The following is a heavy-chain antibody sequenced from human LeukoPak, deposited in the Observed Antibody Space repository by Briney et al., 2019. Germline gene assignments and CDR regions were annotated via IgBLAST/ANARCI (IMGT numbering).Heavy chain of an antibody. CDR1: GYTFTGYY. J-gene: IGHJ4*02. Sequence: ASVKVSCKASGYTFTGYYIHWVRQAPGQGLEWMGWIKPNSGGTNYAQKFQGRVTMTRDTSISTAYMELSRLRSDDTAVYYCARVGPIFGVADFDYWGQGTLVTVSS. V-gene: IGHV1-2*02. CDR2: IKPNSGGT. D-gene: IGHD3-3*01. CDR3: ARVGPIFGVADFDY.